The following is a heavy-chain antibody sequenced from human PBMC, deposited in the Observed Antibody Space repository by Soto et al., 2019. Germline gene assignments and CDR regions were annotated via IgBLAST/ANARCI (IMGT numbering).Heavy chain of an antibody. V-gene: IGHV3-11*01. CDR2: ISSSGSTI. D-gene: IGHD3-9*01. J-gene: IGHJ4*02. Sequence: QVQLVESGGGLVKPGGSLRLSCAASGFTFSDYYMSWIRQAPGKGLEWVSYISSSGSTIYYADSVKGRCTISPDNAKNSLNLQLNGLSAEDTAVYYCARDPYRYFDLLAHEESDESNYFDYWGQGTLVTVAS. CDR1: GFTFSDYY. CDR3: ARDPYRYFDLLAHEESDESNYFDY.